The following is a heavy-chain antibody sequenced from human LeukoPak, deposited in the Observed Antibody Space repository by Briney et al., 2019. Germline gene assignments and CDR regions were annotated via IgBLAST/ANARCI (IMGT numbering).Heavy chain of an antibody. J-gene: IGHJ4*02. Sequence: PSETLSLTCTVSGGSISSYYWSWIRQPPGKRLEWIGYIYYSGSTNYNPSLKSRVTISVDTSKNQFALKLSSVTAADTAVYYCAVGYSGYDSADYWGQGTLVTVSS. D-gene: IGHD5-12*01. CDR2: IYYSGST. V-gene: IGHV4-59*01. CDR1: GGSISSYY. CDR3: AVGYSGYDSADY.